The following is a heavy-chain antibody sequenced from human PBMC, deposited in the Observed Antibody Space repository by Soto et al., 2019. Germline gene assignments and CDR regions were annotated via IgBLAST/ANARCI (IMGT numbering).Heavy chain of an antibody. D-gene: IGHD3-3*01. CDR2: IYYSGST. J-gene: IGHJ5*02. CDR3: ARNRNGRITIFGVVIDDWFDP. Sequence: SETLSLTCTVSGGSISSSSYYWGWIRQPPGKGLEWIGSIYYSGSTYYNPSLKSRVTISVDTSKNQFSLKLSSVTAADTAVYYCARNRNGRITIFGVVIDDWFDPWGQGTLVTVSS. CDR1: GGSISSSSYY. V-gene: IGHV4-39*01.